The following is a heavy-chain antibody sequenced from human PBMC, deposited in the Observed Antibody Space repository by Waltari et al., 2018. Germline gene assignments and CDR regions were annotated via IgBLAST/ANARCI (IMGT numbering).Heavy chain of an antibody. CDR2: IIPIFGTA. V-gene: IGHV1-69*05. CDR1: GGTFSSYA. Sequence: QVQLVQSGAEVKKPGSPVKVSCKASGGTFSSYAISRVRQAPGQGLEWMGGIIPIFGTANYAQKFQGRVTITTDESTSTAYMELSSLRSEDTAVYYCARAHYPLSSYPHYFDYWGQGTLVTVSS. CDR3: ARAHYPLSSYPHYFDY. J-gene: IGHJ4*02. D-gene: IGHD3-16*02.